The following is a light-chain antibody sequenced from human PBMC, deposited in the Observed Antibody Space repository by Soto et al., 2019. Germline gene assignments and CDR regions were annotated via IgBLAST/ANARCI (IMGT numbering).Light chain of an antibody. CDR2: DVS. J-gene: IGLJ1*01. CDR3: CSYAGSYLNV. Sequence: QSALTQPRSVSGSPGQSVTLSCTGTSSDVGGYNYVSWYQQHPGKAPKLMIYDVSKRPSGVPDRFSGSKSGNTASLTISGLQAEDEADYYCCSYAGSYLNVFGPGTKLTVL. V-gene: IGLV2-11*01. CDR1: SSDVGGYNY.